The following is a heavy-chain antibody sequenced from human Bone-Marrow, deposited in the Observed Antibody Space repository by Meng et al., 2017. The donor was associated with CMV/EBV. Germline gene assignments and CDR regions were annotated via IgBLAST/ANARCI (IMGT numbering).Heavy chain of an antibody. Sequence: GSLRLSCTVSGGSVSSASYYWTWIRQPPGKGLEWIGYIYYSGNTNYNPSLKSRVTISVDTSKNQFSLKLSSVIAADTAVYYCARDPSGSGYYYYGMDVWGQGTTVTVSS. CDR2: IYYSGNT. D-gene: IGHD3-22*01. J-gene: IGHJ6*02. V-gene: IGHV4-61*01. CDR1: GGSVSSASYY. CDR3: ARDPSGSGYYYYGMDV.